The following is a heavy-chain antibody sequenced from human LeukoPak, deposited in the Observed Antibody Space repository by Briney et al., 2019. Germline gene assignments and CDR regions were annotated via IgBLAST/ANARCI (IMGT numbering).Heavy chain of an antibody. CDR2: IYTSGST. V-gene: IGHV4-61*02. Sequence: PSETLSLTCTVSGGSVSSGSYYWSWIRQPAGKGLEWIGRIYTSGSTNYNPSLKSRVTMSVDTSKNQFSLKLSSVTAADTAVYYCAREVDFWSGLYIWGQGTLVTVSS. CDR3: AREVDFWSGLYI. J-gene: IGHJ4*02. CDR1: GGSVSSGSYY. D-gene: IGHD3-3*01.